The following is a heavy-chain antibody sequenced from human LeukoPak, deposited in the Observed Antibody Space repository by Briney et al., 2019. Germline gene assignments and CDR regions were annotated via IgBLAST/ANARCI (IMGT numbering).Heavy chain of an antibody. Sequence: GGSLRLSCAASGFTFSSYAMHWVRQAPGKGLEWVAVISYDGSNKYYADSVKGRFTISRDNSENTLYLQMNSLRAEDTAVYYCARDGLSSGWYGSFDYWGQGTLVTVSS. D-gene: IGHD6-19*01. CDR3: ARDGLSSGWYGSFDY. V-gene: IGHV3-30-3*01. CDR2: ISYDGSNK. J-gene: IGHJ4*02. CDR1: GFTFSSYA.